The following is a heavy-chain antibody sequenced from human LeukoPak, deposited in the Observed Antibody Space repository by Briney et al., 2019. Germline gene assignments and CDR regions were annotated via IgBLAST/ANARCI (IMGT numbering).Heavy chain of an antibody. CDR1: GFTFSRYN. CDR3: ARDAQWLVPEGYYYYMDV. D-gene: IGHD6-19*01. CDR2: ISSRSSYI. J-gene: IGHJ6*03. Sequence: GGALRLSCAGSGFTFSRYNMNWFRQAPGKGLERVSSISSRSSYIFYADSVSGRFTISRDNAKNSLYLQMNSLGAEDTAVYYCARDAQWLVPEGYYYYMDVWGKGTTVTVSS. V-gene: IGHV3-21*01.